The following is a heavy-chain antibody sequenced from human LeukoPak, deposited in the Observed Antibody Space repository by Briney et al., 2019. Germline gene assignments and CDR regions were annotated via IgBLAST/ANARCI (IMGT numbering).Heavy chain of an antibody. Sequence: GGSLRLSCAASGFTFSNYEMNWVRQAPGKGLEWVSYSSSSGSTIWYADSVKGRFTISRDNAKNSLYLQMNSLRAEDSAVYYCARDIADMPGRDSYGYDYWGQGTLVTVSS. CDR2: SSSSGSTI. CDR1: GFTFSNYE. J-gene: IGHJ4*02. CDR3: ARDIADMPGRDSYGYDY. V-gene: IGHV3-48*03. D-gene: IGHD5-18*01.